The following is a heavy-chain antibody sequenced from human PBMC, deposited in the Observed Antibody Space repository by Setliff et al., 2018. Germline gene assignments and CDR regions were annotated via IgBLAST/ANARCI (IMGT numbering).Heavy chain of an antibody. CDR2: IKRESDGGTT. V-gene: IGHV3-15*01. CDR3: ISLWLGYYGLDV. CDR1: GFTFSNAW. D-gene: IGHD5-18*01. J-gene: IGHJ6*02. Sequence: LRLSCAASGFTFSNAWMSWVHQAPGKGLEWVGRIKRESDGGTTDYAAPVKGRFTISRDDSKNTLYLQMNSLKTEDTAVYYCISLWLGYYGLDVWGQGTTVTVSS.